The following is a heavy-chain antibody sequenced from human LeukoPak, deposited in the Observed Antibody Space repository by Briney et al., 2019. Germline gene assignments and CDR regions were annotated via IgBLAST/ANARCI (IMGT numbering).Heavy chain of an antibody. CDR1: GFTFSSHE. V-gene: IGHV3-48*03. Sequence: PGGSLRLSCAASGFTFSSHEMNWVRQAPGKGLEWVSYISSSGSSIYYADSVKGRFTISRDNAKNSLYLQMNSLRAEDTAVYYCARDRVVVGATWTYYYMDVWGKGTTVTVSS. CDR3: ARDRVVVGATWTYYYMDV. J-gene: IGHJ6*03. D-gene: IGHD2-15*01. CDR2: ISSSGSSI.